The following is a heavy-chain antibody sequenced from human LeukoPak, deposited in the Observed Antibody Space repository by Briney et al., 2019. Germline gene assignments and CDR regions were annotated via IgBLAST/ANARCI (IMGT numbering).Heavy chain of an antibody. V-gene: IGHV3-23*01. CDR3: AKCILGPFDAFDV. CDR1: GFTFGSYA. J-gene: IGHJ3*01. Sequence: GGSLRLSCAASGFTFGSYALNWVRQAPGKGLEWVSGINGSGSRTYYADSVKGRFTISRDNSKNTLYLQMDSLRVDDTAVYYCAKCILGPFDAFDVWGQGTMVTVSS. CDR2: INGSGSRT.